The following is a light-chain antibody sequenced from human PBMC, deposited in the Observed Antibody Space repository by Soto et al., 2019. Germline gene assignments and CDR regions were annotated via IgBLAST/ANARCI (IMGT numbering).Light chain of an antibody. J-gene: IGKJ1*01. CDR3: QQYNNWPRT. Sequence: EFVLTQSPGTLSLSPGERATLSCRASQTVRNNYLAWYQQKPGQAPRLLIYDASSRATGIPDRFSGGGSGTDFTLTISSLQSEDFAVYYCQQYNNWPRTFGQGTKVDVK. CDR1: QTVRNNY. V-gene: IGKV3-20*01. CDR2: DAS.